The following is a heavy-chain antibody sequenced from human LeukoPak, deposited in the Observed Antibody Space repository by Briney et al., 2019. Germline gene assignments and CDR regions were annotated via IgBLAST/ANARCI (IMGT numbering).Heavy chain of an antibody. Sequence: GGSLRLSCAVSGFTFSGFWMSWSRQAPGKGLEWEASINSDGSEGYYADVVKGRFTISRDNAKNSLYLQINRLRAEDTAVYYCARSSYSSSSSVWGQGTMVTVSS. CDR3: ARSSYSSSSSV. D-gene: IGHD6-6*01. V-gene: IGHV3-7*03. J-gene: IGHJ3*01. CDR1: GFTFSGFW. CDR2: INSDGSEG.